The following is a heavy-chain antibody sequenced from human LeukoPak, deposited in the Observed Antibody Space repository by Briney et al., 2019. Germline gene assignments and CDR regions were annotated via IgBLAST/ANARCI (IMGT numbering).Heavy chain of an antibody. V-gene: IGHV3-30-3*01. CDR3: AKDPISGSSPSDY. D-gene: IGHD1-26*01. CDR1: GFTFSSYA. J-gene: IGHJ4*02. Sequence: PGGSLRLSCAASGFTFSSYAMHWVRQAPGEGLEWVAVISYDGSNKYYADSVKGRFTISRDNSKNTLYLQMNSLRAEDTAVYYCAKDPISGSSPSDYWGQGALVTVSS. CDR2: ISYDGSNK.